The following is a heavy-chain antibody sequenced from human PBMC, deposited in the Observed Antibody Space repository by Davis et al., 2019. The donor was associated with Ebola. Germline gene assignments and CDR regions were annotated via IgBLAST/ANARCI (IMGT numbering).Heavy chain of an antibody. D-gene: IGHD3-16*01. CDR1: GFTFSSYG. Sequence: GESLKISCAASGFTFSSYGMHWVRQAPGKGLEWVAVIWYDGSNKYYADSVKGRFTISRDNSNNTLYLQMNSLRAEDTAVYYCTTDISYIWTVVYYFDYWGQGTLVTVSS. V-gene: IGHV3-33*01. CDR3: TTDISYIWTVVYYFDY. CDR2: IWYDGSNK. J-gene: IGHJ4*02.